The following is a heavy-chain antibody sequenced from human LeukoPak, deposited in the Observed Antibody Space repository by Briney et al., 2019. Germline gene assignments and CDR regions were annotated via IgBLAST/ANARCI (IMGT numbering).Heavy chain of an antibody. D-gene: IGHD6-19*01. CDR3: ASHSSGWYGRFDP. J-gene: IGHJ5*02. CDR2: IIPIFGTA. Sequence: SVKVSCKASGGTFSSYAISWVRQAPGQGLEWMGGIIPIFGTANYAQKFQGRVTITTDESTSTAYMELSSLRSEDTAAYYCASHSSGWYGRFDPWGQGTLVTVSS. V-gene: IGHV1-69*05. CDR1: GGTFSSYA.